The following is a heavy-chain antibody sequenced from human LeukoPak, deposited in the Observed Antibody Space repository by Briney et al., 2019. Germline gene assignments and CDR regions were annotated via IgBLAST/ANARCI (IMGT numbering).Heavy chain of an antibody. CDR2: LYYMRGA. J-gene: IGHJ4*02. CDR3: ARLMIAAAGTPTFDY. D-gene: IGHD6-13*01. V-gene: IGHV4-59*01. Sequence: SETLSLTCTVSGGSISGYYWSWSRQPPGKGVEWIGNLYYMRGAWYKSSLKSRVTTSVDTSKNQFSLKLSSVTATDTAVYYCARLMIAAAGTPTFDYWGQGTLVTVSS. CDR1: GGSISGYY.